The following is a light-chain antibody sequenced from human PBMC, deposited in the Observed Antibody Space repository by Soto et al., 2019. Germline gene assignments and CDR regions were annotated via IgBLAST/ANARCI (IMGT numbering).Light chain of an antibody. V-gene: IGKV3-20*01. CDR3: QQYGSSPA. CDR1: QSVSSSY. Sequence: EIVLTQSPGTLSLSPGERATLSCRASQSVSSSYLAWDQQKPGQAPRLLIYGASSRATGIPDRFSGSGSGTDFTLTISRLEPEDFALYYCQQYGSSPAFGGGTKVEIK. CDR2: GAS. J-gene: IGKJ4*01.